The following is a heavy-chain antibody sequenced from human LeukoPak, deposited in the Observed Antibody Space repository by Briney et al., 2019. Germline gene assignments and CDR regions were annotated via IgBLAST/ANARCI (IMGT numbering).Heavy chain of an antibody. CDR1: GYSFISYW. D-gene: IGHD2-15*01. Sequence: GESLKISCKGSGYSFISYWIGWVRQMPGKGLEWMGIIFPGDSDTRYNPSFQGQVTISADKSTNTAYLQWSRLKASDTAIYYWARNFEYCRGYCYDYGGQGTLVTVS. CDR2: IFPGDSDT. V-gene: IGHV5-51*01. J-gene: IGHJ4*02. CDR3: ARNFEYCRGYCYDY.